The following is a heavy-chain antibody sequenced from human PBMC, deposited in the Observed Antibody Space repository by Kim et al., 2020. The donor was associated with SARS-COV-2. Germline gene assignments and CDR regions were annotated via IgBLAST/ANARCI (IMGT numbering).Heavy chain of an antibody. CDR1: GFTFSNYW. V-gene: IGHV3-7*03. CDR3: AKDLGYDTFDY. CDR2: IKPDGTER. D-gene: IGHD5-12*01. J-gene: IGHJ4*02. Sequence: GGSLRLSCAASGFTFSNYWMTWVRRAPGKGLEFVANIKPDGTERYYSDSVRGRFTISRDNAKNSLYLQMISLTVEHTAVYYCAKDLGYDTFDYWGQGTLVTVSS.